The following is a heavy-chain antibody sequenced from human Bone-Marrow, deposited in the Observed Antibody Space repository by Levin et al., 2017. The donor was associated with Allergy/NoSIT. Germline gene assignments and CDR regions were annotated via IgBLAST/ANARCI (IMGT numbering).Heavy chain of an antibody. D-gene: IGHD1-26*01. V-gene: IGHV4-39*01. CDR2: IYYSGST. CDR1: GGSISSSSYY. J-gene: IGHJ4*02. CDR3: ASSLRGGWELLLNNLSFDY. Sequence: PSETLSLTCTVSGGSISSSSYYWGWIRQPPGKGLEWIGSIYYSGSTYYNPSLKSRVTISVDTSKNQFSLKLSSVTAADTAVYYCASSLRGGWELLLNNLSFDYWGQGTLVTVSS.